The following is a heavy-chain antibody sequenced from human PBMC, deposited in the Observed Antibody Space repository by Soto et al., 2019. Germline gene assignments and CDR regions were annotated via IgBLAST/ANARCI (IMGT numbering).Heavy chain of an antibody. D-gene: IGHD3-10*01. CDR1: GGTFSSYT. CDR2: IIPILGIA. CDR3: AREAMVRGVIYYYYYYYMDV. Sequence: SVKVSCKASGGTFSSYTISWVRQAPGQGLEWMGRIIPILGIANYAQKFQGRVTITADKSTSTAYMELSSLRSEDTAVYYCAREAMVRGVIYYYYYYYMDVWGKGTTVTVSS. J-gene: IGHJ6*03. V-gene: IGHV1-69*04.